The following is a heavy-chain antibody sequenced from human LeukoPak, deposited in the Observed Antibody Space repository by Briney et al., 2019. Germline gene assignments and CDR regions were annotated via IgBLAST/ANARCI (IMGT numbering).Heavy chain of an antibody. V-gene: IGHV3-7*01. CDR2: IKQDGTEK. CDR3: AKDWGNKFASGSSYLDS. Sequence: PGGSLRLSCAASGFTFTTYWMSWVRQAPGKGLEWVANIKQDGTEKYYVDSVKGRFTISRDNAKNTLYLQMNGLRPEDTAVYFCAKDWGNKFASGSSYLDSWGQGTLVTVSS. D-gene: IGHD3-10*01. J-gene: IGHJ4*02. CDR1: GFTFTTYW.